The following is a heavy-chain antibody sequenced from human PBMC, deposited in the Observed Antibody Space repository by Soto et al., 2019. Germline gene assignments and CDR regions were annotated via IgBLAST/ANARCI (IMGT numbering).Heavy chain of an antibody. J-gene: IGHJ5*02. V-gene: IGHV1-69*08. CDR3: ARGPSRGYYTIGP. Sequence: SVKVSCKASGGTFSSYTISWVRQAPGQGLEWMGRIIPNIGKANYAQKFQGRVTMTTDKSTSTAYMELSSLRSDDTAVYYCARGPSRGYYTIGPWGQGTLVTVSS. CDR1: GGTFSSYT. CDR2: IIPNIGKA. D-gene: IGHD3-22*01.